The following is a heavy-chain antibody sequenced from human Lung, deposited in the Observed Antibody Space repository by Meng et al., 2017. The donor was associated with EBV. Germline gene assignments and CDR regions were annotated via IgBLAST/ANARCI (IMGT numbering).Heavy chain of an antibody. V-gene: IGHV3-30-3*01. CDR2: IPYDGRNK. CDR1: GFTFSSYA. J-gene: IGHJ4*02. Sequence: QMERVEAGGGVVQPGRPLRLSCAASGFTFSSYAMEWVRQVPGKGLEWVALIPYDGRNKFYADSVKGRFTISRDNSKNTLYLQMNSLRPEDAALYYCARVGGYSGYDIDYWGQGTLVTVSS. CDR3: ARVGGYSGYDIDY. D-gene: IGHD5-12*01.